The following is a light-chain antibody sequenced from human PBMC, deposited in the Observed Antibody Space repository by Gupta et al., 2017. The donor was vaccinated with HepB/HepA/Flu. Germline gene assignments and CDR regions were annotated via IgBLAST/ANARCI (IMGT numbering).Light chain of an antibody. V-gene: IGLV1-47*01. Sequence: QSVLTQPPSASGPPGQRVTISCSGSSSNIGSNYVYWYQQLPGTAPKLLIYRNNQRPSGVPDRFSCSKSGTSASLAISGLRSEDEADYYCAAWDDSLSGPVFGGGTELTVL. CDR2: RNN. CDR1: SSNIGSNY. J-gene: IGLJ2*01. CDR3: AAWDDSLSGPV.